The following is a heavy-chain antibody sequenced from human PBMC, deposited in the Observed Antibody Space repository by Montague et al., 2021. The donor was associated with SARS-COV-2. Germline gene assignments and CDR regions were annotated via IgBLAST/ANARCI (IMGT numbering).Heavy chain of an antibody. Sequence: SLSASEFAFSSYAMSWVRQAPGKGLEWVSAIYSGGSSTFYADSVKGRFTISRDNSKNTLYLQMNSLRAEDTAVYYCAKSAWGVTDAFDIWGQGTMVTVSS. V-gene: IGHV3-23*03. CDR3: AKSAWGVTDAFDI. CDR2: IYSGGSST. J-gene: IGHJ3*02. D-gene: IGHD1-26*01. CDR1: EFAFSSYA.